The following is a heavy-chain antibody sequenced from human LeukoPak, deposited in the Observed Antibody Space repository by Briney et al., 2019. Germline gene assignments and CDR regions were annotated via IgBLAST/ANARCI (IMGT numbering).Heavy chain of an antibody. J-gene: IGHJ4*02. CDR3: ARDFSYYGSGSYYTFDY. Sequence: LRASVKVSCKVSGYTLTGLSMHWVRQAPGQGLEWMGWINPNSGGTNYAQKFQGRGTMTRDTSISTAYMELSRLRSDDTAVYYCARDFSYYGSGSYYTFDYWGQGTLVTVSS. CDR2: INPNSGGT. V-gene: IGHV1-2*02. D-gene: IGHD3-10*01. CDR1: GYTLTGLS.